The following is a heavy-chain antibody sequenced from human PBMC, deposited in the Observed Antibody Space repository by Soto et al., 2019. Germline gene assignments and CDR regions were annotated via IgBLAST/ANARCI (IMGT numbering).Heavy chain of an antibody. J-gene: IGHJ4*02. D-gene: IGHD3-16*01. CDR3: ARDRGRHYYDN. Sequence: GASVKVSCKASGGTFSSYAISWVRQAPGQGLEWMGGIIPIFGTANYAQKFQGRVTITADKSTSTTYMELSSLRSEDTAVYYCARDRGRHYYDNWGQGTLVTVSS. CDR2: IIPIFGTA. CDR1: GGTFSSYA. V-gene: IGHV1-69*06.